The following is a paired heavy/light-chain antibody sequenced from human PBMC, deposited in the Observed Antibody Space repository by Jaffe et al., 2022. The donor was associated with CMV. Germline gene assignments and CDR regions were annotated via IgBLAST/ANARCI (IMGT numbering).Heavy chain of an antibody. D-gene: IGHD3-9*01. Sequence: QLQLQESGPGLVKPSETLSLTCTVFGGSISSSTYHWGWIRQPPGKGLEWIGIIFYTGSTYYNTSLKTRVTISVDTSRNQFSLKLTSVTAADTAVYYCARQNILRYFDSFPDAEDFQRWGQGSLVTVSS. CDR1: GGSISSSTYH. J-gene: IGHJ1*01. CDR2: IFYTGST. V-gene: IGHV4-39*01. CDR3: ARQNILRYFDSFPDAEDFQR.
Light chain of an antibody. CDR2: AAS. CDR3: QKYNSVPWT. J-gene: IGKJ1*01. V-gene: IGKV1-27*01. Sequence: DIQMTQSPSSLSASVGDRVTITCRASQAINNYLAWFQQKPGKVPKLLIYAASTLQSGVPSRFSGSGSGTDFTLTISSLQPEDVATYYCQKYNSVPWTFGQGTKVEIK. CDR1: QAINNY.